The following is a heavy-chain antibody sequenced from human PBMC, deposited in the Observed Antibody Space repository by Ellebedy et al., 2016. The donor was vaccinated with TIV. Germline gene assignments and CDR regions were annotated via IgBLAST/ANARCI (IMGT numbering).Heavy chain of an antibody. Sequence: GESLKISCAASGFTFSSYDMHWVRQPTGKGLEWVAAIGTGGDTYYVGSVKGRFTISRENARNSLYLQMNNLRAEDTAVYYCAREGRGKYSSSWYLDPCDYWGQGTLVTVSS. CDR3: AREGRGKYSSSWYLDPCDY. J-gene: IGHJ4*02. CDR1: GFTFSSYD. CDR2: IGTGGDT. V-gene: IGHV3-13*01. D-gene: IGHD6-13*01.